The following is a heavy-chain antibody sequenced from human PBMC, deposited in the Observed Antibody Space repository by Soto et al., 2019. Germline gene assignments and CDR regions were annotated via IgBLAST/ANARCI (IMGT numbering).Heavy chain of an antibody. CDR3: AIPSIAEAGKYSSGWYYYY. D-gene: IGHD6-19*01. CDR1: GYTFTGYY. Sequence: GASVKVSCKASGYTFTGYYMHWVRQAPGQGLEWMGWINPNSGGTNYAQKFQGRVTMTRDTSISTAYMELSRLRSDDTAVYYCAIPSIAEAGKYSSGWYYYYWGQGTMVTVSS. CDR2: INPNSGGT. V-gene: IGHV1-2*02. J-gene: IGHJ4*02.